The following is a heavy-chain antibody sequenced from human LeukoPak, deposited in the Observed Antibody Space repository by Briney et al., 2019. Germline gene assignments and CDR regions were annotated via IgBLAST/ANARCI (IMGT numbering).Heavy chain of an antibody. CDR2: IYYSGST. CDR1: GGSISSYY. J-gene: IGHJ4*02. D-gene: IGHD1-26*01. Sequence: PSETLSLTCTVSGGSISSYYWSWIRQPPGNGLEWIEYIYYSGSTNYNPSLKSRVTISVDTSKNQFSLKLSSVTAADTAVYYCARQSGSYFIYWGQGTLVTVSS. V-gene: IGHV4-59*08. CDR3: ARQSGSYFIY.